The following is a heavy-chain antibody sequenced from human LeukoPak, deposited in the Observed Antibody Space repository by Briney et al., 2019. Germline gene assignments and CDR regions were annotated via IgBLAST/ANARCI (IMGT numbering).Heavy chain of an antibody. CDR1: GGTFSSYA. Sequence: GASVKVSCKASGGTFSSYAISWARQAPGQGLEWMGGIIPIFGTANYAQKFQGRVTITADESTSTAYMELSSLRSEDTAVYYCARGGIAAAGSFDYWGQGTLVTVSS. J-gene: IGHJ4*02. CDR2: IIPIFGTA. V-gene: IGHV1-69*13. CDR3: ARGGIAAAGSFDY. D-gene: IGHD6-13*01.